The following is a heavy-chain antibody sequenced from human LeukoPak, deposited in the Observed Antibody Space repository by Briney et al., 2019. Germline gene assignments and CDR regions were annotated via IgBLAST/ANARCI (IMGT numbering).Heavy chain of an antibody. CDR3: ATKRYCSGGSCYSFDY. D-gene: IGHD2-15*01. Sequence: SETLSLTCAVYGGSFSGYYWSWIRQPPGKGLEWIGEINHSGSTNYNPSLKSRVTISVDTSKNQFSLKLSSVTAADTAVHYCATKRYCSGGSCYSFDYWGQGTLVTVSS. V-gene: IGHV4-34*01. CDR2: INHSGST. J-gene: IGHJ4*02. CDR1: GGSFSGYY.